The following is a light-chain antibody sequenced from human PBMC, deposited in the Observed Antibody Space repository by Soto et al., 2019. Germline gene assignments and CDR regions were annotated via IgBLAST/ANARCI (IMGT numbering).Light chain of an antibody. J-gene: IGKJ1*01. V-gene: IGKV3-20*01. Sequence: EIVLTQSPGTLSLSPGERATLSCRASQSVRDRYLAWYQQKPGQAPSLLIYDTSTRATGVPDRFSGSGSGTDFALTISRVEPEDFAIYFWQQYGSSPGTFGQGTKVEI. CDR2: DTS. CDR3: QQYGSSPGT. CDR1: QSVRDRY.